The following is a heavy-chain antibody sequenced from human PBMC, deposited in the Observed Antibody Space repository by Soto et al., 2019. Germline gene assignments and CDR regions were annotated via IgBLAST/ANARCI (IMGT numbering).Heavy chain of an antibody. CDR2: INHSGST. Sequence: QVQLQQWGAGLLKPSETLSLTCAVYGGSFSGYYWSWIRQPPGKGLEWIGEINHSGSTNYNPSLKSRITISVDTSKNQFSLKLSSVTAADTAVYYCSSSAPGWFDPWGQGTLVTVSS. CDR1: GGSFSGYY. CDR3: SSSAPGWFDP. J-gene: IGHJ5*02. V-gene: IGHV4-34*01. D-gene: IGHD6-13*01.